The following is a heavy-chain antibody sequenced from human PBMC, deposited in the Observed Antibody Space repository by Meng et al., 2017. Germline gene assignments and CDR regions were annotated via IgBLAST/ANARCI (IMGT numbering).Heavy chain of an antibody. D-gene: IGHD6-13*01. CDR1: WGSCSGYY. J-gene: IGHJ1*01. CDR2: INHSGST. Sequence: QVKLQQGGGGLLKPSDTLALTCAVLWGSCSGYYWSWTRQPPGKGLEWIGEINHSGSTNYNPSLKSRVTISVDTSKNQFSLKLSSVTAADTAVYYCARGGYSSSGGSRYEYFQHWGQGTLVTVSS. CDR3: ARGGYSSSGGSRYEYFQH. V-gene: IGHV4-34*01.